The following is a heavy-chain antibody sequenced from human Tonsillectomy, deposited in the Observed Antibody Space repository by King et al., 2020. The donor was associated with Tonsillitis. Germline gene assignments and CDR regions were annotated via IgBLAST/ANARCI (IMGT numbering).Heavy chain of an antibody. CDR2: ISYDGSNK. CDR1: GFTFSSYA. CDR3: ARPRDGYNWSYGMDV. D-gene: IGHD5-24*01. V-gene: IGHV3-30-3*01. Sequence: VQLVESGGGVVQPGRSLRLSCAASGFTFSSYAMHWVRQAPGKGLEWVAVISYDGSNKYYADSVKGRFTISRDNSKNTLYLQMNSLRAEDTAVYYCARPRDGYNWSYGMDVWGQGTTVTVSS. J-gene: IGHJ6*02.